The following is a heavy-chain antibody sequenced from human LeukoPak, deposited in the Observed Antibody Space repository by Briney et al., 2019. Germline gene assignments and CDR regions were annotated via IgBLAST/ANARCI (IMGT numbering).Heavy chain of an antibody. D-gene: IGHD3-22*01. V-gene: IGHV3-21*01. J-gene: IGHJ4*02. CDR1: GFTFSSYS. CDR2: ISSSSSYI. CDR3: ARSITMIVVAPGY. Sequence: GGSLRLSCAASGFTFSSYSMNWVRQAPGKGLEWVSSISSSSSYIYYADSVKGRFTISRDNAKNSLYLQMNSLRAEDTAVYYCARSITMIVVAPGYWGQGTLVTVSS.